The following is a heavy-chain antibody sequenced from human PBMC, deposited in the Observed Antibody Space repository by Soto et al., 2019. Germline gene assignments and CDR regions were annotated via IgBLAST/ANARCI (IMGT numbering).Heavy chain of an antibody. CDR1: GYTLTAYY. D-gene: IGHD3-10*02. CDR3: ARSYVQNRPIDY. V-gene: IGHV1-46*01. J-gene: IGHJ4*02. Sequence: GASVKVSCKACGYTLTAYYIHWVRQAPGQGREWMGIVNPGDGSTRYAQMFQDRVTMMRDTSTGTIYMELSSLRSEDTAVYYCARSYVQNRPIDYWGQGTLVTVSS. CDR2: VNPGDGST.